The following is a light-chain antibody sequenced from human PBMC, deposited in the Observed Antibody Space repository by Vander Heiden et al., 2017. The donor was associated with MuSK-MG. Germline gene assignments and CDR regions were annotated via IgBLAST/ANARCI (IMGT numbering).Light chain of an antibody. CDR3: WSYTTSNTGV. CDR1: SSDVGAYIY. Sequence: QSALTQPASVSGSPGQSITISCTGTSSDVGAYIYVSWYQQLPGNTPKLILYNVNTRPSGVSNRFSGSKSGNTASLTISGLQGEDEAEYYCWSYTTSNTGVFGGGTKLTGL. V-gene: IGLV2-14*01. CDR2: NVN. J-gene: IGLJ2*01.